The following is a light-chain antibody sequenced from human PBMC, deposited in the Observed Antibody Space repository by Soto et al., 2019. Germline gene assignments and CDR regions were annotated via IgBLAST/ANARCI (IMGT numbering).Light chain of an antibody. J-gene: IGKJ4*01. CDR1: QSVSNN. CDR3: QQYSVWPLT. CDR2: GAS. Sequence: EIVLTQSPATLSVSPGERAALSCRASQSVSNNLAWYQQKPGEPPRLLIFGASTMATGIPASFSGSGSEAEFALTISTLQAEDFAFYYCQQYSVWPLTFGGGTKVEIK. V-gene: IGKV3D-15*01.